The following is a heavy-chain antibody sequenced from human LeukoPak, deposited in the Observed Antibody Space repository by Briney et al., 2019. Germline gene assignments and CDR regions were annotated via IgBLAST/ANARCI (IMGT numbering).Heavy chain of an antibody. CDR1: GFTFSSYA. Sequence: GGSLRLSCTASGFTFSSYAMSWVRQAPGKGLEWVSAISGSGGSTYYADSVKGRFTISRDNSKNTLYLQMNSLRAEDTAVYYCAKASTDRGLGYFDYWGQGTLVTVSS. V-gene: IGHV3-23*01. CDR3: AKASTDRGLGYFDY. CDR2: ISGSGGST. D-gene: IGHD6-19*01. J-gene: IGHJ4*02.